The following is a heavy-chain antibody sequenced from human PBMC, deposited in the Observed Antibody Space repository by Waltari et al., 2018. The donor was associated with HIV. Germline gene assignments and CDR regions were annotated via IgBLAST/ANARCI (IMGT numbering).Heavy chain of an antibody. CDR2: ISNDRSKK. D-gene: IGHD7-27*01. Sequence: QVQLVESGGGVVQPGKSLRLSCAASGFTFSNFGMHWVRQAPGKGLEWVALISNDRSKKYYADSVKGRFTISRANSKNTLYLQMNSLRPDDTAVYYCVRALGDYWGQGTLVTISS. CDR1: GFTFSNFG. CDR3: VRALGDY. J-gene: IGHJ4*02. V-gene: IGHV3-30-3*01.